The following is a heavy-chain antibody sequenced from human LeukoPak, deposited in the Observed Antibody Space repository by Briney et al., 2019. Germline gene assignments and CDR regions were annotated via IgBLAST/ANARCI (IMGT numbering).Heavy chain of an antibody. CDR3: ARGTYYGSGSYLAGDY. CDR1: GITLSNYG. J-gene: IGHJ4*02. D-gene: IGHD3-10*01. V-gene: IGHV3-21*01. Sequence: GGSLRLSCAVSGITLSNYGMSWVRQAPGKGLEWVSLISSSSSYIYYADSVKGRFTISRDNTKNSLYLQVNSLRAEDTAVYYCARGTYYGSGSYLAGDYWGQGTLVTVSS. CDR2: ISSSSSYI.